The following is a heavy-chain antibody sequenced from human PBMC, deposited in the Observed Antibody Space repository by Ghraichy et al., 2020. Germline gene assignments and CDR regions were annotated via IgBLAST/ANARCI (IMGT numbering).Heavy chain of an antibody. CDR2: ISGSGGST. V-gene: IGHV3-23*01. D-gene: IGHD2-2*02. CDR1: GFTFSSYA. CDR3: AKGSRGLDIVVVPAAIYFDY. J-gene: IGHJ4*02. Sequence: GGSLRLSCAASGFTFSSYAMSWVRQAPGKGLEWVSAISGSGGSTYYADSVKGRFTISRDNSKNTLYLQMNSLRAEDTAVYYCAKGSRGLDIVVVPAAIYFDYWGQGTLVTVSS.